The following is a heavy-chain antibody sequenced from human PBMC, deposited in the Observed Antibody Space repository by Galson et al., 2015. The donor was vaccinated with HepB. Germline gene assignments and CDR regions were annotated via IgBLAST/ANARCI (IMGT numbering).Heavy chain of an antibody. Sequence: SLRLSCAASGFTFSIYTIHWVRQAPGKGLEWVAVISSDGSKKYFADSVKGRFTISRDNSKNTLYLQMNSPRVEDTAVYYCARGIEGRTIFGVAFDYWGQGTLVTVSS. CDR2: ISSDGSKK. CDR1: GFTFSIYT. D-gene: IGHD3-3*01. V-gene: IGHV3-30*04. J-gene: IGHJ4*02. CDR3: ARGIEGRTIFGVAFDY.